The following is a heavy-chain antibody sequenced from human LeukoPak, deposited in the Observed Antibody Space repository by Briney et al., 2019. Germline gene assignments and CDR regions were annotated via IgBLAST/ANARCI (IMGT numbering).Heavy chain of an antibody. J-gene: IGHJ3*02. Sequence: SETLSLTCAVSGGSVFGYYWSWIRQPPGKGLEWIGEIHHGGRSKYHPALKSRVTISVDTPNNQFSLKLTSMTAADTAVYFCSSYNWNDEFASDIWGQGTMVTVSS. CDR3: SSYNWNDEFASDI. CDR1: GGSVFGYY. V-gene: IGHV4-34*01. D-gene: IGHD1-1*01. CDR2: IHHGGRS.